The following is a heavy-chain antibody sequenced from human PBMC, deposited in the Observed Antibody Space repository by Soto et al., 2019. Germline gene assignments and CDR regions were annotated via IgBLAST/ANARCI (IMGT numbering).Heavy chain of an antibody. CDR2: ISHSGSA. D-gene: IGHD1-1*01. CDR3: ASRRGNWFYGSDV. V-gene: IGHV4-34*01. Sequence: SETLSLTCAVYGGSFSDYYWNWIRQPPGKGLEWLGEISHSGSADYNPSLKSRFSISIHTSKNQFSLKLRSVTAADTAVYYCASRRGNWFYGSDVWGQGTTVTVSS. J-gene: IGHJ6*02. CDR1: GGSFSDYY.